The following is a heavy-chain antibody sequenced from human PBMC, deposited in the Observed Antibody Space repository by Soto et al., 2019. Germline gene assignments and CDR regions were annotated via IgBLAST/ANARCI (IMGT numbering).Heavy chain of an antibody. Sequence: QVRLGQSGAEVKKPGASGKVSCKASGYTFTGYYIPWVRQAPGQGLEWMGWINPNSGDTNLAQKFQGRVTMTRDTSISTTYMELSRLASDDTAAYFCARGIVVRGQGWFDPWGQGTLVTVSS. CDR3: ARGIVVRGQGWFDP. D-gene: IGHD2-15*01. CDR2: INPNSGDT. CDR1: GYTFTGYY. J-gene: IGHJ5*02. V-gene: IGHV1-2*02.